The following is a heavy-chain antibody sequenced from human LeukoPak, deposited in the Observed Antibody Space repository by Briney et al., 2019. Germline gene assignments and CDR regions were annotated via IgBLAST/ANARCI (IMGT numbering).Heavy chain of an antibody. V-gene: IGHV4-34*01. Sequence: SETLSLTCAVYGGSFSGYYWGWIRQPPGKGLEWIGEINHSGSTNYNPSLKSRVTISVDTSKNQFSLKLSSVTAADTAVYYCARGRYYDYAWGSYRQRYFDYWGQGTLVTVSS. D-gene: IGHD3-16*02. CDR2: INHSGST. CDR1: GGSFSGYY. CDR3: ARGRYYDYAWGSYRQRYFDY. J-gene: IGHJ4*02.